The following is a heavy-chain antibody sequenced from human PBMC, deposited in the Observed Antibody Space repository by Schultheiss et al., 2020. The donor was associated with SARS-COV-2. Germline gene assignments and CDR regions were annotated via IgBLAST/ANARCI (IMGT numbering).Heavy chain of an antibody. CDR2: INHSGST. D-gene: IGHD3-16*01. Sequence: SQTLSLTCAVYGGSFSGYYWSWIRQPPGKGLEWIGEINHSGSTNYNPSLKSRVTISVDTSKNQFSLKLSSVTAADTAVYYCARAGPGDYVWGSPANWFDPWGQGTLVTVSS. J-gene: IGHJ5*02. CDR1: GGSFSGYY. CDR3: ARAGPGDYVWGSPANWFDP. V-gene: IGHV4-34*01.